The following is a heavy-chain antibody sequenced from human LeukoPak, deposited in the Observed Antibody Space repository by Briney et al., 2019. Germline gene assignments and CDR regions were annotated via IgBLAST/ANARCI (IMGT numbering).Heavy chain of an antibody. CDR2: IYYSGST. CDR1: GGSISSSNW. V-gene: IGHV4-39*01. Sequence: PSETLSLTCAVSGGSISSSNWWSWVRQPPGKGLEWIGSIYYSGSTYYNPSLKSRVTISVDTSKNQFSLKLSSVTAADTAVYYCARRGGYSGYGPFDYWGQGTLVTVSS. J-gene: IGHJ4*02. D-gene: IGHD5-12*01. CDR3: ARRGGYSGYGPFDY.